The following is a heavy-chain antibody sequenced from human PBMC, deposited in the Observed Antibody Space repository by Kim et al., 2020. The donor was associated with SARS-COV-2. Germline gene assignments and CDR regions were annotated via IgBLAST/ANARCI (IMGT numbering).Heavy chain of an antibody. D-gene: IGHD3-10*01. Sequence: SETLSLTCTVSGGSISSSSYYWGWIRQPPGKGLEWIGSIYYSGSTYYNPSLKSRVTISVDTSKNQFSLKLSSVTAADTAVYYCATLGEWLATQFDYWGQGTLVTVSS. CDR3: ATLGEWLATQFDY. J-gene: IGHJ4*02. CDR1: GGSISSSSYY. CDR2: IYYSGST. V-gene: IGHV4-39*01.